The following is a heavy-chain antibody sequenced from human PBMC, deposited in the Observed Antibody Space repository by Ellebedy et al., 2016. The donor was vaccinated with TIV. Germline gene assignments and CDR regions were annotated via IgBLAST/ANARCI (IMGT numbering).Heavy chain of an antibody. CDR3: AREGYSGYESYFDY. J-gene: IGHJ4*02. V-gene: IGHV4-59*13. D-gene: IGHD5-12*01. CDR2: IYYSGST. Sequence: SETLSLXXTVSGGPISSYYWSWIRQPPGKGLEWIGYIYYSGSTNYNPSLKSRVTISVDTSKNQFSLKLSSVTAADTAVYYCAREGYSGYESYFDYWGQGTLVTVSS. CDR1: GGPISSYY.